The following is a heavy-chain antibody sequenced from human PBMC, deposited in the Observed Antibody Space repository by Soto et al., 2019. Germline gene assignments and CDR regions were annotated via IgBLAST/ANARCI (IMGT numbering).Heavy chain of an antibody. J-gene: IGHJ6*03. Sequence: GGSLRLSCAASGFTFSSDSMNWVRQAPGKGLEWVASISSSSSYICYADSVKGRFSISRDNAKNSQYLQMNRLSAEETDVYYCASGTKMLFGELLSLYYYYYYLDVWGKGTMVTVSS. D-gene: IGHD3-10*02. CDR3: ASGTKMLFGELLSLYYYYYYLDV. CDR2: ISSSSSYI. V-gene: IGHV3-21*01. CDR1: GFTFSSDS.